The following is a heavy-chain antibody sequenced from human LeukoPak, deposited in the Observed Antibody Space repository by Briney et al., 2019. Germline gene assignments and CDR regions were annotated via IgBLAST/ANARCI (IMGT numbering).Heavy chain of an antibody. CDR1: GGSFSGYY. Sequence: PSETLSLTCAVYGGSFSGYYWGWIRQPPGKGLEWIGSIYYSGSTYYNPSLKSRVTISVDTSKNQFSLKLSSVTAADTAVYYCARRKSQSPLWFGALHPEDVWGKGTTVTISS. CDR2: IYYSGST. V-gene: IGHV4-39*01. D-gene: IGHD3-10*01. CDR3: ARRKSQSPLWFGALHPEDV. J-gene: IGHJ6*04.